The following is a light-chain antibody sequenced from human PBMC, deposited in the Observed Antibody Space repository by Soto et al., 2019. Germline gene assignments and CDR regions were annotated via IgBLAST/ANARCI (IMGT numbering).Light chain of an antibody. CDR3: RQRYSTPYT. J-gene: IGKJ2*01. Sequence: DILLTQSPSSLSSSVGDRVTITCRASQSISSDLNWYQQKPGKAPKLLIYDASTVQSGVPSRFSGSGSGTDFTLTISSLQPEDFATYYCRQRYSTPYTFGQGTKLEIK. V-gene: IGKV1-39*01. CDR2: DAS. CDR1: QSISSD.